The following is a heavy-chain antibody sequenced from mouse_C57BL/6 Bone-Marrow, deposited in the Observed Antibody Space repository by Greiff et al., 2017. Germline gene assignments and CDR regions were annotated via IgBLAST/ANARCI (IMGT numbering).Heavy chain of an antibody. J-gene: IGHJ1*03. CDR1: GYSFTGYY. V-gene: IGHV1-31*01. CDR2: IYPYNGVS. Sequence: DVKLQESGPELVKPGASVKISCKASGYSFTGYYMHWVKQSHGNILDWIGYIYPYNGVSSYNQKFKGKATLTVDKSSSTAYMELRSLTSEDSAVYYCARSFITTVVDWYFDVWGTGTTVTVSS. D-gene: IGHD1-1*01. CDR3: ARSFITTVVDWYFDV.